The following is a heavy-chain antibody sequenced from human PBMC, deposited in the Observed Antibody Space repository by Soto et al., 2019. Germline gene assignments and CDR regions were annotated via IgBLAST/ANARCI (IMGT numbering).Heavy chain of an antibody. CDR1: GGSISSGGYF. D-gene: IGHD6-6*01. Sequence: QVQLQESGPGLVKPSQTLSLTCTVSGGSISSGGYFWSWIRQHPGKGLEWIGFIYYSGSTYYNPSLKSRVTISVDTSKNQFSLKLSSVTAADTAVYYCAREGAAPYYYYGMDVWGQGTMVTVSS. CDR3: AREGAAPYYYYGMDV. CDR2: IYYSGST. V-gene: IGHV4-31*03. J-gene: IGHJ6*02.